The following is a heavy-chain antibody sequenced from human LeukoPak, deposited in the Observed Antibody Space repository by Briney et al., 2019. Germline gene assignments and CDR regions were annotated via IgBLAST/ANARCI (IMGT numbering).Heavy chain of an antibody. CDR3: ARSSIAARTYYYYGMDV. J-gene: IGHJ6*02. CDR2: INPSGGST. CDR1: GYTFTSYY. Sequence: ASVKVSCKASGYTFTSYYTHWVRQAPGQGLEWMGIINPSGGSTSYAQKFQGRVTMTRDTSTSTVYMELSSLRSEDTAVYYCARSSIAARTYYYYGMDVWGQGTTVTVSS. V-gene: IGHV1-46*01. D-gene: IGHD6-6*01.